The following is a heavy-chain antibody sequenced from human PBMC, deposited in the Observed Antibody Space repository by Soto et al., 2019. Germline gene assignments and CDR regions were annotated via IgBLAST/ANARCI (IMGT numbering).Heavy chain of an antibody. J-gene: IGHJ4*02. CDR2: INPTSGGT. Sequence: GDSVKVSCKASEYSFIDYYMHWMLQAPGQGLEWMGWINPTSGGTNYAQKFQGRVTMTRDTSINTAYMDLNRLRSDDTAVYYCARTPRLVGAFDYWGQGTPVTVSS. D-gene: IGHD1-26*01. CDR3: ARTPRLVGAFDY. CDR1: EYSFIDYY. V-gene: IGHV1-2*02.